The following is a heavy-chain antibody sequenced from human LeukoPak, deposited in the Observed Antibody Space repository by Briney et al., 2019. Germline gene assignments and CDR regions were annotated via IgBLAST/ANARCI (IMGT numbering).Heavy chain of an antibody. CDR3: AISQLMVRGVIVDY. J-gene: IGHJ4*02. D-gene: IGHD3-10*01. Sequence: PGGSLRLSCAASGFTFSSYAMSWVRQAPGKGLEWVSAISGSGGSTYYADSVKGRFTISRDNSKNTLYLQMNSLRAEDTAVYYCAISQLMVRGVIVDYWGQGTLVTVSS. CDR1: GFTFSSYA. CDR2: ISGSGGST. V-gene: IGHV3-23*01.